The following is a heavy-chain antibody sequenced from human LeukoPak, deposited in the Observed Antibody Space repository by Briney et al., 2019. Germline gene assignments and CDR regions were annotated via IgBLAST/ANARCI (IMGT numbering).Heavy chain of an antibody. V-gene: IGHV3-23*01. CDR2: ISGSGGST. CDR1: GFTFSSYA. J-gene: IGHJ6*03. Sequence: GGSLRLSCAASGFTFSSYAMSWVRQAPGKGLEWVSAISGSGGSTYYADSVKGRFTISRDNSKNTLYLQMNSLRAEDTAVYYCAKGALTLFYYYYYMDVWGKGTTVTVSS. CDR3: AKGALTLFYYYYYMDV.